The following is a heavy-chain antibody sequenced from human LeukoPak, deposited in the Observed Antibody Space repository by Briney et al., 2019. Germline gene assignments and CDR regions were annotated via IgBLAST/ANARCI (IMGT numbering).Heavy chain of an antibody. CDR3: ARITAYSGSYCFDY. CDR1: GFTFSSYS. D-gene: IGHD1-26*01. CDR2: ISYDGSNK. Sequence: GRSLRLSCAASGFTFSSYSIHWVRQAPGKGLEWVAVISYDGSNKYYADSVKGRFTISRDNSKNTLYLQMNSLRAEDTAVYYCARITAYSGSYCFDYWGQGTLVTVSS. V-gene: IGHV3-30-3*01. J-gene: IGHJ4*02.